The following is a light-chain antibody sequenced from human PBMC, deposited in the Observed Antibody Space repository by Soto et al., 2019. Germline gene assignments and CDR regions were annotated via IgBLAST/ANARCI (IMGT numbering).Light chain of an antibody. Sequence: EFVLTQSPGTLSLSPGERATVSCRASQTVRNNYLAWYQQKPGQAPRLLIYDASSRATGIPDRFSGSGSGTDFTLTISSLQPEDFATYYCQQSYTTPLGFGGGTKVDIK. V-gene: IGKV3D-20*02. J-gene: IGKJ4*01. CDR2: DAS. CDR3: QQSYTTPLG. CDR1: QTVRNNY.